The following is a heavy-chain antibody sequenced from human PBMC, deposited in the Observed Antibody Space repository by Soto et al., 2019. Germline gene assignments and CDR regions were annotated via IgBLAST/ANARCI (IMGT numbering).Heavy chain of an antibody. V-gene: IGHV3-23*01. CDR3: AKEGGSIGGWFGRKFDS. CDR1: GFSFSTHA. Sequence: GGSLRLSCAASGFSFSTHAMSWVRQAPGKVLEWVSSISSGGTTTFYAASVEGRFTISRDKSKNTLYLQMNSLRADDTAVYFCAKEGGSIGGWFGRKFDSWGQGTQVTVSS. J-gene: IGHJ4*02. D-gene: IGHD3-16*01. CDR2: ISSGGTTT.